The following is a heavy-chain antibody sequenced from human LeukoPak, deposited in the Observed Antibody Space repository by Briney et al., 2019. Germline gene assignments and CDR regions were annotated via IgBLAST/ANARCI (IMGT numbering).Heavy chain of an antibody. J-gene: IGHJ4*02. V-gene: IGHV4-59*01. Sequence: SETLSRTCTVSGGSISSYYWSWIRQPPGKGLEWIGYIYYSGATDYNPSLKSRVTISVDTSKNQFSLKLTSVTAADTAVYYCATLQLYPQHGQFDYWGQGTLVTVSS. CDR2: IYYSGAT. D-gene: IGHD3-3*01. CDR3: ATLQLYPQHGQFDY. CDR1: GGSISSYY.